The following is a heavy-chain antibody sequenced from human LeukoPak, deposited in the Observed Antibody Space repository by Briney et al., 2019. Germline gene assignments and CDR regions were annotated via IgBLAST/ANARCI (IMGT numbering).Heavy chain of an antibody. CDR3: VVVVEPPDSDGFDV. V-gene: IGHV3-74*01. CDR1: GFTFGNSW. J-gene: IGHJ3*01. CDR2: INSDGSTA. Sequence: PGGSLRLSCAASGFTFGNSWVHSVRQAPGKGLVWVSLINSDGSTATYADSVKGRFTISRDNARNTLSLQMKSLTLEDTAVYYCVVVVEPPDSDGFDVWGQGTMITVSS. D-gene: IGHD1-14*01.